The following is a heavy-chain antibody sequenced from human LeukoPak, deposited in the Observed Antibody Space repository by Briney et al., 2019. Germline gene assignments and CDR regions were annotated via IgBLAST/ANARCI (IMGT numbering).Heavy chain of an antibody. Sequence: ASVKVSCKASGYTFTGYYMHWVRQAPGQGLEWMGWINPNSGGTNYAQKFQGRVTMTRDTSISTAYMELSRLRSDDTAVYYCARVRRIYDSSGFDAFDIWGQRTMVTVSS. CDR2: INPNSGGT. V-gene: IGHV1-2*02. D-gene: IGHD3-22*01. CDR3: ARVRRIYDSSGFDAFDI. J-gene: IGHJ3*02. CDR1: GYTFTGYY.